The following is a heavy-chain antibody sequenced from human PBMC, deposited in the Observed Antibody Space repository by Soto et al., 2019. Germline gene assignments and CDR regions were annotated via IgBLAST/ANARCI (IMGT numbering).Heavy chain of an antibody. CDR2: ISGSGGST. D-gene: IGHD2-8*02. V-gene: IGHV3-23*01. Sequence: PGGSLRLSCAASGFTFSSYAMSWVRQAPGKGLEWVSAISGSGGSTYYADSVKGRFTISRDNSKNTLYLQMNSLRAEDTAVYYCAKYQAATGGWYGMDVWGQGTTVTVSS. CDR1: GFTFSSYA. CDR3: AKYQAATGGWYGMDV. J-gene: IGHJ6*01.